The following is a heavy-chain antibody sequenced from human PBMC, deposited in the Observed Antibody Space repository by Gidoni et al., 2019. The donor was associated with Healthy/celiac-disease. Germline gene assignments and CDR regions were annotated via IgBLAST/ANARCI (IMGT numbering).Heavy chain of an antibody. CDR2: ISYDGSNK. CDR1: GFTFSSYA. V-gene: IGHV3-30-3*01. CDR3: ARDGSLYGIVVTGLDY. Sequence: QVQLVESGGGVVQPGRSLRLSCAAAGFTFSSYAMPWVRQAPGKGLEWVAVISYDGSNKYYADSVKGRFTISRDNSKNTLYLQMNSLRAEDKAVYYCARDGSLYGIVVTGLDYWGQGTLVTVSS. D-gene: IGHD3-22*01. J-gene: IGHJ4*02.